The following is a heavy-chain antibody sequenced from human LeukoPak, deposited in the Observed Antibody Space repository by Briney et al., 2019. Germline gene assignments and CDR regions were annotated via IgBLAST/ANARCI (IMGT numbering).Heavy chain of an antibody. CDR3: ARGPHWDLHFDY. CDR1: GFTFSSYS. CDR2: ISSSSSYI. V-gene: IGHV3-21*01. D-gene: IGHD7-27*01. J-gene: IGHJ4*02. Sequence: GGSLRLSCAASGFTFSSYSMNWVRQAPGKGLEWVSSISSSSSYIYYADSVKGRFTISRDNAKNSLYLQMNSLRAEDTAVYYCARGPHWDLHFDYWGQGTLVTVSS.